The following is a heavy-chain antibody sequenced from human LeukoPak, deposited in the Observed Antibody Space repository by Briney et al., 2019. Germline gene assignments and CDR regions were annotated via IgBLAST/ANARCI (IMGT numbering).Heavy chain of an antibody. CDR3: ARDHYYYYYMDV. CDR1: GFTVSSNY. CDR2: IYSGGST. V-gene: IGHV3-66*01. Sequence: GGSLRLSCAASGFTVSSNYMSWVRQAPGKGLEWVSVIYSGGSTYYADSVKGRFTISRDNSKNTLYLQMNSLRAEDTAVYYCARDHYYYYYMDVWGKGTTVTISS. J-gene: IGHJ6*03.